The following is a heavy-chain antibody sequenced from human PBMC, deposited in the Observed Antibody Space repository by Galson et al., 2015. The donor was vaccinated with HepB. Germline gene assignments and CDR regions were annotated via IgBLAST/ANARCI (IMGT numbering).Heavy chain of an antibody. Sequence: SLRLSCAASGFTVSSNYMSWVRQAPGKGLEWVSAISGSRGSTYYADSVKGRFTVSRDNSKNTLYLKMNSLRAEDTAIYYCAKDSNAFVVVVAQTPDYWGQGTLVTVSS. V-gene: IGHV3-23*01. J-gene: IGHJ4*02. CDR2: ISGSRGST. D-gene: IGHD2-15*01. CDR1: GFTVSSNY. CDR3: AKDSNAFVVVVAQTPDY.